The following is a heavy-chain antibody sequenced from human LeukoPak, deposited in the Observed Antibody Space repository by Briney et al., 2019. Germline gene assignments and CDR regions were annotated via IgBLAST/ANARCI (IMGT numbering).Heavy chain of an antibody. CDR2: ISYDGSNK. CDR1: GFTFSSYA. J-gene: IGHJ4*02. D-gene: IGHD3-22*01. V-gene: IGHV3-30-3*01. Sequence: GGSLRLSCAASGFTFSSYAMHWVRQAPGKGLEWVAVISYDGSNKYYADSVKGRFTISRDNSKNTLYLQMNSLRAEDTAVYYCARGGDSSGYYSIFDYWGQGTLVTVSS. CDR3: ARGGDSSGYYSIFDY.